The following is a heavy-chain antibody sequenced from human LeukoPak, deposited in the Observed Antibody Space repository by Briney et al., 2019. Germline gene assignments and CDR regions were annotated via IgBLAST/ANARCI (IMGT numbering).Heavy chain of an antibody. V-gene: IGHV4-34*01. D-gene: IGHD3-10*01. Sequence: SETLSLTCAVYGGSFSGYYWSWIRKPPGKGLEWIGEINHSGSTNYNPSLKSRVTISVDTSKNQFSLKLSSVTAADTAVYYCAGSIYGSGIPPRYYYYGMDVWGKGTTVTVSS. J-gene: IGHJ6*04. CDR2: INHSGST. CDR3: AGSIYGSGIPPRYYYYGMDV. CDR1: GGSFSGYY.